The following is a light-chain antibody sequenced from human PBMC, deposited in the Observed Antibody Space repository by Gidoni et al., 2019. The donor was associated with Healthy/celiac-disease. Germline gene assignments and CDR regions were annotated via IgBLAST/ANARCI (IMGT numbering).Light chain of an antibody. V-gene: IGLV4-69*01. J-gene: IGLJ2*01. CDR1: SGHSSYA. CDR2: LNSDGSH. CDR3: QTWGTGIVV. Sequence: QLVLPQSPSASASLGASVKLTCTLSSGHSSYALAWHQQQPEKGPRYLMKLNSDGSHSKGDGIPDRFSGSSSGAERYLTISSLQSEDEADYYCQTWGTGIVVFGGGTKLTVL.